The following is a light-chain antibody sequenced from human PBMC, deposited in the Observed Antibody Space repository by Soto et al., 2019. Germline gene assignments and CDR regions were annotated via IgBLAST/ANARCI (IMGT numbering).Light chain of an antibody. CDR3: SSYTSGSTLYV. CDR1: SSDVGGYNY. Sequence: QSVLTQPASVSGSPGQSTTISCTGTSSDVGGYNYVSWYQQHPGKAPKLLIYEVSNRPSGVSNRFSGSKSGNTASLTISGLQADDEANYYCSSYTSGSTLYVFGSGTKVTVL. CDR2: EVS. V-gene: IGLV2-14*01. J-gene: IGLJ1*01.